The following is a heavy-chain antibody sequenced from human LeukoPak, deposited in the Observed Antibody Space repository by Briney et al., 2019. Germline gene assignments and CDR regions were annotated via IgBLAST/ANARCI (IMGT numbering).Heavy chain of an antibody. CDR3: AKFYDFDSRGYYSD. D-gene: IGHD3-22*01. J-gene: IGHJ4*02. V-gene: IGHV3-23*01. CDR2: LSAGTESS. CDR1: GFSIRAFG. Sequence: GGSLRLSCASSGFSIRAFGMTWVRQAAGKGLEWVSTLSAGTESSYYADAVKGRFTVSGDYSKNTLYLLMTNVRANDSAVYYCAKFYDFDSRGYYSDWGQGTLAAVSS.